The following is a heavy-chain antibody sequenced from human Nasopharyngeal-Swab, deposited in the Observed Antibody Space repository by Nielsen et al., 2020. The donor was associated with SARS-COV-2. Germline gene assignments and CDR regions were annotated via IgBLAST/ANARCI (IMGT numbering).Heavy chain of an antibody. J-gene: IGHJ4*02. CDR3: ARDITKDYFDY. CDR2: ISSTSTYI. V-gene: IGHV3-21*01. CDR1: GFNLSSYS. Sequence: GESLKISCAASGFNLSSYSMNWVRQAPGKGLEWVSSISSTSTYIYYADSVKGRITISRASAKNSLYLQMNSLRAEDTAVYYCARDITKDYFDYWGQGTLVTVSS. D-gene: IGHD3-10*01.